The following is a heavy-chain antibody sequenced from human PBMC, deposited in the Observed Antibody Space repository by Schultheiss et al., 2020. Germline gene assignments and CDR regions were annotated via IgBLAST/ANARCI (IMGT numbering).Heavy chain of an antibody. V-gene: IGHV1-2*02. CDR2: INPNSGGT. CDR1: GYTFTGYY. CDR3: ARSGFGVVSWFDP. J-gene: IGHJ5*02. D-gene: IGHD3-3*01. Sequence: SVKVSCKASGYTFTGYYMHWVRQAPGQGLEWMGWINPNSGGTNYAQKFQGRVTMTRDTSISTAYMELSRLRSDDTAVYYCARSGFGVVSWFDPWGQGTLVTVSS.